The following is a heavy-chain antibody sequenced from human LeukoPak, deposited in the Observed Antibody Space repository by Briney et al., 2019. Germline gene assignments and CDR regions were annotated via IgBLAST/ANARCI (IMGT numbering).Heavy chain of an antibody. CDR1: GGSFSGYY. CDR2: INHSGST. Sequence: PSETLSLTCTVSGGSFSGYYWSWTRQPPGKGLEWIGEINHSGSTNYNPSLKSRVTISVDTSKNQFSLKLSSVTAADTAVYYCARDGGSGSPTVWGQGTLVTVSS. V-gene: IGHV4-34*01. D-gene: IGHD6-19*01. CDR3: ARDGGSGSPTV. J-gene: IGHJ4*02.